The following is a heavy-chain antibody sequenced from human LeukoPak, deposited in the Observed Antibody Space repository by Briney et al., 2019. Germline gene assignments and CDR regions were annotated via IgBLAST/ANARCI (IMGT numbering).Heavy chain of an antibody. CDR2: IYHSGSN. CDR1: GYSIRSGYY. Sequence: SETLSLTXTVSGYSIRSGYYWGRIRQPPGKGLEWIGSIYHSGSNYYNPSLKSRVTISVDTSKNQFSLKLSSVTAADTAVYYCARGYSSGWYELDAFDIWGQGTMVTVSS. D-gene: IGHD6-19*01. CDR3: ARGYSSGWYELDAFDI. J-gene: IGHJ3*02. V-gene: IGHV4-38-2*02.